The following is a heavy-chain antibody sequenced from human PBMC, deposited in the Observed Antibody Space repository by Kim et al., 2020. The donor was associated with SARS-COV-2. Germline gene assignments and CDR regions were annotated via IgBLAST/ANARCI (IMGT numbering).Heavy chain of an antibody. CDR1: GFTFSSYG. J-gene: IGHJ3*02. D-gene: IGHD5-12*01. Sequence: GGSLRLSCAASGFTFSSYGMHWVRQAPGKGLEWVAVISYDGSNKYYADSVKGRFTISRDNSKNTLYLQMNSLRAEDTAVYYCAKDPARLFLGAFDIWGQGTMVTVSS. CDR3: AKDPARLFLGAFDI. V-gene: IGHV3-30*18. CDR2: ISYDGSNK.